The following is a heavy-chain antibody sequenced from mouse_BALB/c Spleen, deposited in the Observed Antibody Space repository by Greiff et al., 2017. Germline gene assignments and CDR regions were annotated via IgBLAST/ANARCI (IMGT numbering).Heavy chain of an antibody. V-gene: IGHV1-9*01. CDR2: ILPGSGST. D-gene: IGHD1-1*02. J-gene: IGHJ4*01. Sequence: QVQLKQSGAELMKPGASVKISCKATGYTFSSYWIEWVKQRPGHGLEWIGEILPGSGSTNYNEKFKGKATFTADTSSNTAYMQLSSLTSEDSAVYYCASEGFYGYYAMDYWGQGTSVTVSS. CDR1: GYTFSSYW. CDR3: ASEGFYGYYAMDY.